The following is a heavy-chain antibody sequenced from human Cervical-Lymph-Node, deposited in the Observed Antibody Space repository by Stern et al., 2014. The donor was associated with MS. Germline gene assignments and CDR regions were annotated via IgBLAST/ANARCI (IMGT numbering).Heavy chain of an antibody. J-gene: IGHJ4*02. V-gene: IGHV4-59*01. D-gene: IGHD6-19*01. CDR1: GGSISSYF. CDR2: ISHSGST. CDR3: AREAPGGSGWTPFDY. Sequence: QVQLQESGPGLVKPSETLSLTCTVSGGSISSYFWSWIRQSPGRALEWLGSISHSGSTNSNPSLKSRVTISRDTSKNHLSLKLKSVTAADTAVYYCAREAPGGSGWTPFDYWGQGILVTVSS.